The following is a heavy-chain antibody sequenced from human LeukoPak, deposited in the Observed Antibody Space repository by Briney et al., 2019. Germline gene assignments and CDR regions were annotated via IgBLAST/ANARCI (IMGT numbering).Heavy chain of an antibody. CDR1: GGSFSGYY. CDR3: ARGDSYYYYGMDA. V-gene: IGHV4-34*01. CDR2: VNHSGST. D-gene: IGHD3/OR15-3a*01. J-gene: IGHJ6*04. Sequence: SETLSLTCAVYGGSFSGYYWSWIRQPPGKGLEWIGEVNHSGSTSYNPSLKSRVTISVDTSKNQFSLRLSSVTAADTAVYYCARGDSYYYYGMDAWGKGTTVTVSS.